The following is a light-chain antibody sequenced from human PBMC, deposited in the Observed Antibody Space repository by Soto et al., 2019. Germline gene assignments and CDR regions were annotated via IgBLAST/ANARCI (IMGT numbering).Light chain of an antibody. J-gene: IGKJ1*01. V-gene: IGKV2-30*01. Sequence: DVVMTQSPLSLPVTLGQPASIYCRSSQSLVCSDGNSYLTWIKQRPGQSPRRLIYKVSNRDSGVPDRFSGSGSGTDFTLKISRVEADDVGIYYCTQGTHWPRTFGQGTKVEL. CDR3: TQGTHWPRT. CDR1: QSLVCSDGNSY. CDR2: KVS.